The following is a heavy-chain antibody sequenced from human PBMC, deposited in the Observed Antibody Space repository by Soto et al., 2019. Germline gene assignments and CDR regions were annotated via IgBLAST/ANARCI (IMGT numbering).Heavy chain of an antibody. CDR2: ISGSGAET. D-gene: IGHD2-2*01. Sequence: EVQLLESGGGLVQPGGSLRLSCAASGFTFSNYAMSWVRQAPGKGLEWVSAISGSGAETFYADSVKGRFTISRDNSKNTLYIQMNSLRAEDTAVYYCAKRAIPAPYEYYFDNWGQGSLVTVSS. CDR1: GFTFSNYA. V-gene: IGHV3-23*01. CDR3: AKRAIPAPYEYYFDN. J-gene: IGHJ4*02.